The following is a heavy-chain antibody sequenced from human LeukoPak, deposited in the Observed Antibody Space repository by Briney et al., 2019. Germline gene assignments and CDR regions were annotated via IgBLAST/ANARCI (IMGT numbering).Heavy chain of an antibody. V-gene: IGHV4-59*12. D-gene: IGHD2-2*01. J-gene: IGHJ6*04. CDR2: IFYSGGT. CDR1: GDSISNYY. Sequence: SETLSLTCTASGDSISNYYWNWIRQAPGKGLEWIGYIFYSGGTNYNSSLKSRATISVDRSKNQFPLRLSSVTAADTAVYYCARAKEGTSLVLSFKYHYYFLDVWGIGTTVTVSS. CDR3: ARAKEGTSLVLSFKYHYYFLDV.